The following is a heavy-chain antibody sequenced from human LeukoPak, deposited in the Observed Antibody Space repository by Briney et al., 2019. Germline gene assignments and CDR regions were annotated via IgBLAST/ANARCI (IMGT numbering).Heavy chain of an antibody. J-gene: IGHJ1*01. CDR1: GGSMSSYY. V-gene: IGHV4-59*01. CDR3: ARLSSGRPHEYFQH. CDR2: IYSSGST. D-gene: IGHD3-22*01. Sequence: PSETLSLTCTVSGGSMSSYYWSWVRQLPGKGLEWIAYIYSSGSTNYNPSLKSRATISVDTSKNQFSLRLTSVTAADTAVYYCARLSSGRPHEYFQHWGQGTLVTVSS.